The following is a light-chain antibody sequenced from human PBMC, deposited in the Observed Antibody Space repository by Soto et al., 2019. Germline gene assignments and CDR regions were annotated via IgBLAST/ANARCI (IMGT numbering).Light chain of an antibody. Sequence: DIVMTQSPDSLAVSLGERATINCKSSQSVLYSSNTKNYLAWYQQKPGQPPTLLIYWASTRASGVPDRFSGSVSGTDFTLTISSLQAEDVALYYCQQYHTTPFTFGPGTEVNIK. J-gene: IGKJ3*01. V-gene: IGKV4-1*01. CDR1: QSVLYSSNTKNY. CDR2: WAS. CDR3: QQYHTTPFT.